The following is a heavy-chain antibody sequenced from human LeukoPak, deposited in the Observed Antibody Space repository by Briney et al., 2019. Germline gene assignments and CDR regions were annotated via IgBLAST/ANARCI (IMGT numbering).Heavy chain of an antibody. CDR1: GFAFSSYE. J-gene: IGHJ4*02. V-gene: IGHV3-48*03. CDR2: ISSSGSTI. D-gene: IGHD5-12*01. CDR3: AGEKWPVYYFDY. Sequence: GGSLRLSCAASGFAFSSYEMNWVRQAPGKGLEWVSYISSSGSTIYYADSVKGRFTISRDNAKNSLYLQMNSLRAEDTAVYYCAGEKWPVYYFDYWGQGTLVTVSS.